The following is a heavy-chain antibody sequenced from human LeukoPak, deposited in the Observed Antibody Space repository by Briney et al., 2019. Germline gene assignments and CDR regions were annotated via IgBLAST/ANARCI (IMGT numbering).Heavy chain of an antibody. CDR3: AAGEGICSSTSCYTVWFDP. CDR1: GFTFSSYA. J-gene: IGHJ5*02. V-gene: IGHV3-23*01. CDR2: ISGSGGST. D-gene: IGHD2-2*02. Sequence: GGSLRLSCAASGFTFSSYAMHWVRQAPGKGLEWVSAISGSGGSTYYADSVKGRFTISRDNSKNTLYLQMNSLRAEDTAVYYCAAGEGICSSTSCYTVWFDPWGQGTLVTVSS.